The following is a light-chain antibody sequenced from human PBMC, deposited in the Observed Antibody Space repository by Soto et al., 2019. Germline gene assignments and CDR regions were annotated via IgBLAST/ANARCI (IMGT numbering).Light chain of an antibody. CDR1: SSNIENNA. CDR3: ATWDESLNGLV. Sequence: QSVLTQPPSVSGAPSQRGTISGSGGSSNIENNAVNWYQHLPGWSPKRFICADDLPPSGVSDRFSGSKSGTPASLAIRGLQCEDGAVYHRATWDESLNGLVFGGGTQLTVL. CDR2: ADD. J-gene: IGLJ3*02. V-gene: IGLV1-36*01.